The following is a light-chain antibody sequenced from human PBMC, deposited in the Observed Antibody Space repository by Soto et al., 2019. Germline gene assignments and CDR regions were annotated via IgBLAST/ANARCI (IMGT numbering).Light chain of an antibody. CDR1: QTVGSY. V-gene: IGKV3-11*01. CDR3: QQLNSHPRT. Sequence: EIVLTQSPATLSLSPGERATLSCRASQTVGSYLAWYQQKAGQAPRPLIYDASNRAPGIPARFSGSGSGTDFTLTISSLEPEDFAVYYCQQLNSHPRTFGQGTKLEIK. CDR2: DAS. J-gene: IGKJ2*01.